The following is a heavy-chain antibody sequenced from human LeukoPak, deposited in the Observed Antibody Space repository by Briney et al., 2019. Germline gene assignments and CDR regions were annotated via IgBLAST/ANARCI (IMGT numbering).Heavy chain of an antibody. Sequence: ASVKVSCKASGYTFTSYGVSWVRQAPGQGLEGMGWISAYNGNTNYAQKLQGRVTMTTDTSTSTAYLELRSLRSDDTAVYYRARKVAAAGTLAWFDPWGQGTLVTVSS. V-gene: IGHV1-18*01. D-gene: IGHD6-13*01. CDR1: GYTFTSYG. CDR2: ISAYNGNT. J-gene: IGHJ5*02. CDR3: ARKVAAAGTLAWFDP.